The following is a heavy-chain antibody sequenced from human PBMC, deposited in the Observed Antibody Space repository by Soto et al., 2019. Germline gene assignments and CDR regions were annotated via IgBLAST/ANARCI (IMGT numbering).Heavy chain of an antibody. CDR2: ISGSGGST. J-gene: IGHJ4*02. V-gene: IGHV3-23*01. D-gene: IGHD3-3*02. CDR3: AKITFLEWLLFDY. Sequence: LRLSCAASGFTFSSYAMSWVRQAPGKGLEWVSAISGSGGSTYYADSVKGRFTISRDNSKNTLYLQMNSLRAEDTAVYYCAKITFLEWLLFDYWGQGTLVTVSS. CDR1: GFTFSSYA.